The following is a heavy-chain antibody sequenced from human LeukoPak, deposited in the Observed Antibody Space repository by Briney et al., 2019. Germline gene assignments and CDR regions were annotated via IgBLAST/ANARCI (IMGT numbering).Heavy chain of an antibody. Sequence: SEPLPLTCSVSGYSFTSGHYWGWIQQPPGKGLEWIANIYHTGSAHYNPSLKSRVTISVDTSKNQFSLKLSSVTAADTAVYYCARYCTSTTCILRGFDYWGQGTLVTVSS. CDR3: ARYCTSTTCILRGFDY. V-gene: IGHV4-38-2*01. D-gene: IGHD2-2*01. CDR1: GYSFTSGHY. J-gene: IGHJ4*02. CDR2: IYHTGSA.